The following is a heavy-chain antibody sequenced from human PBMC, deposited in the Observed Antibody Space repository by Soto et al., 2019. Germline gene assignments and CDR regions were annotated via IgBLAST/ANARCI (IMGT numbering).Heavy chain of an antibody. Sequence: QVQLVQSGAEVKKPGSSVKVSCKASGGTFSSYAISWVRQAPGQGLEWMGGIIPIFGTANYAQKFQGRVTITADEATSTAYMELSSLRSEDTAVYYCARGLRGAIVRGSGMDVWGQGTTVTVSS. D-gene: IGHD3-10*01. CDR3: ARGLRGAIVRGSGMDV. J-gene: IGHJ6*02. V-gene: IGHV1-69*12. CDR1: GGTFSSYA. CDR2: IIPIFGTA.